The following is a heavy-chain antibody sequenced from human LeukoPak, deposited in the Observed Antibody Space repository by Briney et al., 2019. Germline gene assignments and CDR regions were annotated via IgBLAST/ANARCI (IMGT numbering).Heavy chain of an antibody. CDR3: ATWNSGSNSFDY. J-gene: IGHJ4*02. D-gene: IGHD1-26*01. CDR2: IHYSGST. Sequence: SETLSLTCSVSGGSISTYFWSWIQQPPGKGLEWIGYIHYSGSTNYNPSLKSRVTISVDTSKKQFSLRLSSLTAADTAVYYCATWNSGSNSFDYWGQGTLVTVSS. CDR1: GGSISTYF. V-gene: IGHV4-59*08.